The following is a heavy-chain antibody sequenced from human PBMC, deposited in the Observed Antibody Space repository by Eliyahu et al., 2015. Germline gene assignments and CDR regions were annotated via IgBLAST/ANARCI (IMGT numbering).Heavy chain of an antibody. J-gene: IGHJ4*02. V-gene: IGHV3-9*01. D-gene: IGHD3-9*01. CDR3: AKGDDILTGYLFDY. Sequence: XVQLVESGGGLVQPGRSLXLSCAASGFTFDDYAMHWVRQAXGKGLEWVSGISWNSGSIGYADSVKGRFTISRDNAKNSLYLQMNSLRAEDTALYYCAKGDDILTGYLFDYWGQGTLVTVSS. CDR2: ISWNSGSI. CDR1: GFTFDDYA.